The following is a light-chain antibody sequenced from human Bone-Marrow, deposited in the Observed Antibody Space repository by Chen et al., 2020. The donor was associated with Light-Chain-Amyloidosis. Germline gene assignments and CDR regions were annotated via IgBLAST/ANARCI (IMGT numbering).Light chain of an antibody. CDR2: RDT. V-gene: IGLV3-25*03. CDR3: QSADSSGTYEVI. Sequence: SYELTHPPSVSVSPGQTARITGAGDDLPTKYAYWYQQKPGQAPVLGIHRDTERPSGISERFSGSSSGTTATLTISGVQAEDEADYHCQSADSSGTYEVIFGGGTKLTVL. J-gene: IGLJ2*01. CDR1: DLPTKY.